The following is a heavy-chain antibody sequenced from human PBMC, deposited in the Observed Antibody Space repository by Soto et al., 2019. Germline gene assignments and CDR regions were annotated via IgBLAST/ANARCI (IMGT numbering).Heavy chain of an antibody. V-gene: IGHV1-24*01. CDR2: FDPEDGET. CDR1: GYTLTELS. D-gene: IGHD5-12*01. Sequence: ASVKGFCRFSGYTLTELSMHWVRQAPGKGLEWMGGFDPEDGETIYAQKFQGRVTMTEDTSTDTAYMELSSLRSEDTAVYYCATAQEMRVATWVGWGQGTLVTVSS. CDR3: ATAQEMRVATWVG. J-gene: IGHJ4*02.